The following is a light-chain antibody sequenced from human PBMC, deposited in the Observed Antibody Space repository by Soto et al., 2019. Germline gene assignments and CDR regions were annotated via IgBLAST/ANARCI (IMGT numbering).Light chain of an antibody. V-gene: IGKV1-5*01. J-gene: IGKJ1*01. Sequence: DIQMTQSPSTLSASVGDRVTITCRASQSISSWLAWYQQKPGKAPKLLIHDASSLESGVPSSFSGSGSGTEFTLTISSLQADDFAIYYCQQYNSYPRTFGQGTKVEIK. CDR1: QSISSW. CDR2: DAS. CDR3: QQYNSYPRT.